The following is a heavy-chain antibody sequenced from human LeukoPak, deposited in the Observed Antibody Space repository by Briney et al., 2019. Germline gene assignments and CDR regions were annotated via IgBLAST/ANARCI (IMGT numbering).Heavy chain of an antibody. CDR2: ISSSGSTI. CDR3: ARDFEAAGLDY. D-gene: IGHD6-13*01. CDR1: GFTFSNAW. Sequence: GGSLRLSCAASGFTFSNAWMSWVRQAPGKGLEWVSYISSSGSTIDYADSVKGRFTISRDKVKNSLHLQMNSLRAEDTAVYYCARDFEAAGLDYWGQGTLVTVSS. V-gene: IGHV3-11*04. J-gene: IGHJ4*02.